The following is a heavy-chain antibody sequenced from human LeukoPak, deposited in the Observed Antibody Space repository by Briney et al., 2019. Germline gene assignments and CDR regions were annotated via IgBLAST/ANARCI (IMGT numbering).Heavy chain of an antibody. J-gene: IGHJ4*02. CDR1: GFTFSSYW. CDR3: AKEGSDGDYFDY. CDR2: IKQDGSEK. D-gene: IGHD3-10*01. V-gene: IGHV3-7*01. Sequence: GGSLRPSCAASGFTFSSYWMSWVRQAPGKGLEWVANIKQDGSEKYYVDSVKGRFTISRDNSKNTLYLQMNSLRAEDTAVYYCAKEGSDGDYFDYWGQGTLVTVSS.